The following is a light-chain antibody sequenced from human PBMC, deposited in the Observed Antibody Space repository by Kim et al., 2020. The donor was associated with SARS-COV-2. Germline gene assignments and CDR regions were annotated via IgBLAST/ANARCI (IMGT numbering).Light chain of an antibody. V-gene: IGLV3-19*01. J-gene: IGLJ3*02. CDR2: GKY. Sequence: ALGQTVRLTCKGDSLRKCYANWYQQRPGQAPTLVLYGKYDRPSGIPDRFSGSASGNTASLTITGAQAEDEGDYYCSSRDSSGDHVVFGGGTQLTVL. CDR1: SLRKCY. CDR3: SSRDSSGDHVV.